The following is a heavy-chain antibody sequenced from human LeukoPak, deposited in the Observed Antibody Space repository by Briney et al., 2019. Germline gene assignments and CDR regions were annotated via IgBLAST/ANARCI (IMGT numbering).Heavy chain of an antibody. V-gene: IGHV3-30*02. CDR3: ARGTYYNTLTGFRGRILGLDY. CDR2: IRYDGSNK. Sequence: GGSLRLPCAASGFTFSSYGMHWVRQAPGKGLEWVAFIRYDGSNKYYADSVKGRFTVSRDNSKNTLYLQMNSLRAEDTAIYYCARGTYYNTLTGFRGRILGLDYWGQGTLVTVSS. CDR1: GFTFSSYG. D-gene: IGHD3-9*01. J-gene: IGHJ4*02.